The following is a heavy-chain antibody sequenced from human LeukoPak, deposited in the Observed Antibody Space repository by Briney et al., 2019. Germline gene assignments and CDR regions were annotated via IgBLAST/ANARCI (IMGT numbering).Heavy chain of an antibody. Sequence: GGSLRLSCAASGFTFSSYAMSWVRQAPGKGLEWVSAISGSGGSTYYADSVKGRFTISRDNSKNTLYLQMNSLRAEDTAVYYCARDHYDSSGYYYGFHYGMDVWGQGTTVTVSS. CDR3: ARDHYDSSGYYYGFHYGMDV. V-gene: IGHV3-23*01. J-gene: IGHJ6*02. D-gene: IGHD3-22*01. CDR1: GFTFSSYA. CDR2: ISGSGGST.